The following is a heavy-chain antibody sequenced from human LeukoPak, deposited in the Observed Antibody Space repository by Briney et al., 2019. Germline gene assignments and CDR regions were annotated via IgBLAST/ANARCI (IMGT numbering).Heavy chain of an antibody. CDR1: GFTFSSYA. V-gene: IGHV3-30-3*01. CDR3: AREKSLHLTVTGDY. Sequence: PGGSLRLSCAASGFTFSSYAMHWVRQAPGKGLEWVAVISYDGSNKYYADSVKGRFTISRDNSKNTLYLQMNSLRAEDTAVYYCAREKSLHLTVTGDYWGQGTLVTVSS. CDR2: ISYDGSNK. J-gene: IGHJ4*02. D-gene: IGHD4-17*01.